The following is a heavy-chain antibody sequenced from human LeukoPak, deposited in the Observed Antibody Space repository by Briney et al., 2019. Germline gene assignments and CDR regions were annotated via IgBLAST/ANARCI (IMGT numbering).Heavy chain of an antibody. Sequence: GGSLRLSCAASGFTFSSYEMNWVRQAPGKGLECLSYISGSGTDINYADSVRGRFTISRDNAKNLLYLQMNDLRVEDTAVYYCARTARHLDYWGQGTLVTVSS. CDR2: ISGSGTDI. CDR3: ARTARHLDY. D-gene: IGHD5-18*01. J-gene: IGHJ4*02. CDR1: GFTFSSYE. V-gene: IGHV3-48*03.